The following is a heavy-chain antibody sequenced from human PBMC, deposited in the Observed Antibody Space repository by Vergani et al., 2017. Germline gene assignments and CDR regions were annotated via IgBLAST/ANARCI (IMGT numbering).Heavy chain of an antibody. J-gene: IGHJ6*03. CDR1: GGSFSGYY. V-gene: IGHV4-34*01. CDR2: INHSGST. CDR3: ARVQELYDFWSGYRVRYYYYMDV. D-gene: IGHD3-3*01. Sequence: QVQLQQWGAGLLKPSETLSLTCAVYGGSFSGYYWSWIRQPPGTGLEWIGEINHSGSTNYNPSLKSRVTISVDTSKNQFSLKLSSVTAADTAVYYCARVQELYDFWSGYRVRYYYYMDVWGKGTTVTVSS.